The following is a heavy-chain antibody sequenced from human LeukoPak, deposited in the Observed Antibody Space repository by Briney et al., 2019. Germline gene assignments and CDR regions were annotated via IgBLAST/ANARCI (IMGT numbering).Heavy chain of an antibody. CDR1: GSTFSSYS. CDR2: ISSSSSYI. CDR3: ARDQAGTVDY. Sequence: GGSLRLSCAASGSTFSSYSMNWVRQAPGKGLEWVSFISSSSSYIYYADSVKGRFTISRDNSKNTLYLQMNSLRAEDTAVYYCARDQAGTVDYWGQGTLVTVSS. D-gene: IGHD6-13*01. J-gene: IGHJ4*02. V-gene: IGHV3-21*01.